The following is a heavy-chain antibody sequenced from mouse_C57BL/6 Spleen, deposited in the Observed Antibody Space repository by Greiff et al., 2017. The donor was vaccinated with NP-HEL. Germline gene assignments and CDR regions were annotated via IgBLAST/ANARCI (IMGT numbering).Heavy chain of an antibody. D-gene: IGHD2-4*01. CDR3: TGDYDGAWFAY. CDR2: ISSGGDYI. J-gene: IGHJ3*01. Sequence: EVMLVESGEGLVKPGGSLKLSCAASGFTFSSYAMSWVRQTPEKRLEWVAYISSGGDYIYYADTVKGRFTISRDNARNTLYLQMSSLKSEDTAMYYCTGDYDGAWFAYWGQGTLVTVSA. V-gene: IGHV5-9-1*02. CDR1: GFTFSSYA.